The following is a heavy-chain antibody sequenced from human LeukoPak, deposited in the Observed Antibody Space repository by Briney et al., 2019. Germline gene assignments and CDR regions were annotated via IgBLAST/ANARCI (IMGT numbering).Heavy chain of an antibody. Sequence: ASVKVSCKASGYTFTGYYMHWVRQAPGQGLEWMGWINPNSGGTNYAQKFQGRVTMTRDTSISTAYMELSRLGSDDTAVYYCARGGLVRGYYYMDVWGKGTTVTVSS. CDR1: GYTFTGYY. D-gene: IGHD2-21*01. CDR3: ARGGLVRGYYYMDV. V-gene: IGHV1-2*02. CDR2: INPNSGGT. J-gene: IGHJ6*04.